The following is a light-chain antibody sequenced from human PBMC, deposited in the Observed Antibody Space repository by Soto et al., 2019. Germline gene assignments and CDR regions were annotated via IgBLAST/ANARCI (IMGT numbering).Light chain of an antibody. Sequence: QSVLTQPPSVSGSPGQSVTISCTGTSSDVGSYTRVSWYQQPPGTAPKLMIYEVSNRPSGVPDRFSGSKSGNTASLTISGLQAEDEADYYCCIYTSSSTYVFGTGTKLTVL. CDR2: EVS. V-gene: IGLV2-18*01. CDR3: CIYTSSSTYV. J-gene: IGLJ1*01. CDR1: SSDVGSYTR.